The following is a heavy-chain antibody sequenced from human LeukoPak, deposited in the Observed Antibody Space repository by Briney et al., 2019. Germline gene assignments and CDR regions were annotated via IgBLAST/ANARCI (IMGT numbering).Heavy chain of an antibody. CDR1: GFTFGDYA. CDR3: TRSYGGNSEFDY. D-gene: IGHD4-23*01. V-gene: IGHV3-49*04. J-gene: IGHJ4*02. CDR2: IRSKAYGGTT. Sequence: PGGSLRLSCTASGFTFGDYAMSWVRQAPGKGLEWVGFIRSKAYGGTTEYAASVKGRFTISRDDSKSIAYLQMNSLKTEDTAVYYCTRSYGGNSEFDYWGQGTLVTVSS.